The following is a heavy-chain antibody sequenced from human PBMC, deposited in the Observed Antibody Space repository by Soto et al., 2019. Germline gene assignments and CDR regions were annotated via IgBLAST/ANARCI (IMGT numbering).Heavy chain of an antibody. CDR3: VNNVLYYVFNI. CDR2: IYSVGST. J-gene: IGHJ3*02. CDR1: GFNVSSTY. D-gene: IGHD3-10*02. Sequence: PGGSLRLSCAVSGFNVSSTYMSWVRQAPGKGLEWVSIIYSVGSTYYADSVKGRFTISRDNSKNTLYLQMHSLRVEDTAVYYCVNNVLYYVFNIWGLGTMVTVSS. V-gene: IGHV3-66*01.